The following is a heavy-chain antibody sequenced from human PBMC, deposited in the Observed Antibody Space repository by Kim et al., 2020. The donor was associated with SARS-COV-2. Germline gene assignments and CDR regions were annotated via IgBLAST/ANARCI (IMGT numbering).Heavy chain of an antibody. CDR1: GGTFSSYA. Sequence: SVKVSCKASGGTFSSYAISWVRQAPGQGLEWMGGIIPIFGTANYAQKFQGRVTITADESTSTAYMELSSLRSEDTAVYYCARATVLTTDYGDSLYYYYGMDVWGQGTTVTVSS. J-gene: IGHJ6*02. V-gene: IGHV1-69*13. D-gene: IGHD4-17*01. CDR3: ARATVLTTDYGDSLYYYYGMDV. CDR2: IIPIFGTA.